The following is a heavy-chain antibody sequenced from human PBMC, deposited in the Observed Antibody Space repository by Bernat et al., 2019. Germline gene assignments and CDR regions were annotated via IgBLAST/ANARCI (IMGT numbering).Heavy chain of an antibody. CDR2: INPNSGGT. CDR1: GYTFTGYY. J-gene: IGHJ4*02. V-gene: IGHV1-2*06. CDR3: AGESGYCSGGSCYSQGYFDY. Sequence: QVQLVQSGAEVKKPGASVKVSCKASGYTFTGYYMHWVRQAPGQGLEWMGRINPNSGGTNYAQKCQGRVTMTRDTSISTAYMELSRLRSDDTAVYYCAGESGYCSGGSCYSQGYFDYWGQGTLVTVSS. D-gene: IGHD2-15*01.